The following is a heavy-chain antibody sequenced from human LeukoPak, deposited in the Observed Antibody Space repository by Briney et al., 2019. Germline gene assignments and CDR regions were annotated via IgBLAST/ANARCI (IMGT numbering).Heavy chain of an antibody. CDR3: ARALGGSTGAFDI. Sequence: KPGGSLRLSCAASGFTFSSYSMNWVRQAPGKGLEWVSSISSSSSYIYYADSVKGRFTISRDNAKNSPYLQMNSLRAEDTAVYYCARALGGSTGAFDIWGQGTMVTVSS. V-gene: IGHV3-21*01. D-gene: IGHD3-16*01. CDR1: GFTFSSYS. CDR2: ISSSSSYI. J-gene: IGHJ3*02.